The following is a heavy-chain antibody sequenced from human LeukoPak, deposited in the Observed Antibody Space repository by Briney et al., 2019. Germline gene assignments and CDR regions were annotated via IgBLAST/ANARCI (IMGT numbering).Heavy chain of an antibody. CDR3: ARTTVVTRGRNWYFDL. Sequence: SETLSLTCTVSGGSISSYYWSWIRQPAGKGLEWIGRIYTSGSTNYNPSLKSRVTMSVDTSKNQFSLKLSSVTAADTAVYYCARTTVVTRGRNWYFDLWGRGTLVTVSS. D-gene: IGHD4-23*01. J-gene: IGHJ2*01. CDR1: GGSISSYY. V-gene: IGHV4-4*07. CDR2: IYTSGST.